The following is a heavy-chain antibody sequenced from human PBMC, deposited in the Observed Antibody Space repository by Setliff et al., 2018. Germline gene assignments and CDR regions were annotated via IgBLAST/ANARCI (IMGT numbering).Heavy chain of an antibody. CDR3: ARARPYYYDKSGYYYALDYYYYMDV. J-gene: IGHJ6*03. CDR2: IRSSTTYI. V-gene: IGHV3-21*04. CDR1: GFTFNTYN. D-gene: IGHD3-22*01. Sequence: PGGSLRLSCAASGFTFNTYNFNWVRQAPGKGLEWVSSIRSSTTYIYYADSVKGRFTFSRDNAKNSLYLQMNSLRAEDTAVYYCARARPYYYDKSGYYYALDYYYYMDVWGKGTTVTVSS.